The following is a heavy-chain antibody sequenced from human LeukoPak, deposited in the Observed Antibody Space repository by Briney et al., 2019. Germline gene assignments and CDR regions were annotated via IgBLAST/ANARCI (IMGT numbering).Heavy chain of an antibody. CDR3: ARDRHNWNDGFDP. CDR1: GYTFTSYD. V-gene: IGHV1-18*01. CDR2: ISAYNGNT. Sequence: ASVKVSCKASGYTFTSYDINWVRQAPGQGLEWMGWISAYNGNTNYAQKLQGRVTMTTDTSTSTAYMELRSLRSDDTAVYYCARDRHNWNDGFDPWGQGTLVTVSS. D-gene: IGHD1-1*01. J-gene: IGHJ5*02.